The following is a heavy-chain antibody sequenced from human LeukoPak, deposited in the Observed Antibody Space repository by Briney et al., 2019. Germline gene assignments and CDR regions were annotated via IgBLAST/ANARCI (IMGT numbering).Heavy chain of an antibody. Sequence: LETLSLTCAVSGYSISSGYYWGWIRQPLGKGLEWIGSIYHSGSTYYNPSLKSRVTISVDTSKNQFSLKLSSVTAADTAVYYCAVSTDDYGDPISFDYWGQGTLVTVSS. V-gene: IGHV4-38-2*01. CDR3: AVSTDDYGDPISFDY. J-gene: IGHJ4*02. CDR2: IYHSGST. D-gene: IGHD4-17*01. CDR1: GYSISSGYY.